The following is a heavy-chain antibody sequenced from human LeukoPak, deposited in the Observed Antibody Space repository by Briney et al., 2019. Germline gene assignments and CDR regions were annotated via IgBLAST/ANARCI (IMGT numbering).Heavy chain of an antibody. J-gene: IGHJ4*02. CDR2: ISRNGADT. V-gene: IGHV3-23*01. CDR1: GFPFIFA. D-gene: IGHD6-6*01. CDR3: AKQSTARSLGE. Sequence: PGGSLRLSCVASGFPFIFAMSWVRQAPGKGLEWVSTISRNGADTYYADSVRGRFTISRDNSKNMLYLQMNSLRAEDTAVYYCAKQSTARSLGEGGQGTLGTVSS.